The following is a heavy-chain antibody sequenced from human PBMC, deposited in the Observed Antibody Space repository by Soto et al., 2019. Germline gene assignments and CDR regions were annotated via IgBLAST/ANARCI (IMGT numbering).Heavy chain of an antibody. Sequence: GGSLRLSCAASGFTFSSYSMNWVRQAPGKGLEWVSYISSSSSTIYYADSVKGRFTISRDNAKNSLYLQMNSLRDEDTAVYYCARGNEVWMVRTQPYYFDYWGQGTLVTVSS. J-gene: IGHJ4*02. V-gene: IGHV3-48*02. CDR2: ISSSSSTI. D-gene: IGHD3-10*01. CDR3: ARGNEVWMVRTQPYYFDY. CDR1: GFTFSSYS.